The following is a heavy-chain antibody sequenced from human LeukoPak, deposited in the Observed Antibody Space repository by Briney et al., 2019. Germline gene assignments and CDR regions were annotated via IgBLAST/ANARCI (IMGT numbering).Heavy chain of an antibody. CDR3: ARSGDTAMVMYYFDY. D-gene: IGHD5-18*01. Sequence: ASVKVSCRASGYTFTSYGISWVRQAPGQGLEWMGRINPNSGGTNYAQKFQGRVTMTRDTSISTAYMELSRLRSDDTAVYYCARSGDTAMVMYYFDYWGQGTLVTVSS. CDR1: GYTFTSYG. J-gene: IGHJ4*02. CDR2: INPNSGGT. V-gene: IGHV1-2*06.